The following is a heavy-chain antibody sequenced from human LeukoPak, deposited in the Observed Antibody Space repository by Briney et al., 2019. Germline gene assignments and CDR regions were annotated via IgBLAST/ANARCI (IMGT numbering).Heavy chain of an antibody. Sequence: SQTLSLTCTVSGGSISSGSYYWSWIRQPAGKGLEWIGRIYTSGSTNYNPSLKSRVTISVDTSKNQFSLKLSSVTAADTAVYYCARGKTAYGSENPHFDYWGQGTLVTVSS. V-gene: IGHV4-61*02. J-gene: IGHJ4*02. D-gene: IGHD3-10*01. CDR3: ARGKTAYGSENPHFDY. CDR1: GGSISSGSYY. CDR2: IYTSGST.